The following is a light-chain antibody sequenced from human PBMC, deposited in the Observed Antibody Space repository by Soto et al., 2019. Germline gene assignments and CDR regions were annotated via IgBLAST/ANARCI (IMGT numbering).Light chain of an antibody. CDR2: GAS. CDR1: QSVSSN. V-gene: IGKV3-15*01. CDR3: LQYTNCPRT. Sequence: EIVMTQSPATLSVSPGERATLSCRASQSVSSNLAWYQQKPGQAPRLLIYGASTRATGIPARFSGSGSVTEFTLTIISLLSEDFAFYYCLQYTNCPRTFGQGTKVEIK. J-gene: IGKJ1*01.